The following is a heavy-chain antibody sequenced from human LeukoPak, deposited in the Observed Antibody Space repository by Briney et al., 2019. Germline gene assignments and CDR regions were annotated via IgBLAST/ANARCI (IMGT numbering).Heavy chain of an antibody. CDR3: ARNTTEVVTAKWFDP. Sequence: PSETLSLTCTVSVGSISTNSYYWGWIRQPPGKGLEWIWSLYYVGNTFLNPSLASRVTITVDKSKNQFSLKLRAPTAPDTAVYYCARNTTEVVTAKWFDPWGQGTLVTVSS. V-gene: IGHV4-39*01. J-gene: IGHJ5*02. CDR2: LYYVGNT. D-gene: IGHD2-21*02. CDR1: VGSISTNSYY.